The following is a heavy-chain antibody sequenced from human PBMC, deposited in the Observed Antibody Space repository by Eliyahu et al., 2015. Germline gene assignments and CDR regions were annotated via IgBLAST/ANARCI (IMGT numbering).Heavy chain of an antibody. CDR1: GFXFXGSA. D-gene: IGHD6-19*01. Sequence: EVQLVESGGGLVQPGGSLKLSCAASGFXFXGSAXHWVRQASGKGLEWVGRIRSKANSYATAYAASVKGRFTISRDDSKNTAYLQMNSLKTEDTAVYYCTRPLTIPLAVAGTLEQNDYWGQGTLVTVSS. V-gene: IGHV3-73*02. CDR3: TRPLTIPLAVAGTLEQNDY. J-gene: IGHJ4*02. CDR2: IRSKANSYAT.